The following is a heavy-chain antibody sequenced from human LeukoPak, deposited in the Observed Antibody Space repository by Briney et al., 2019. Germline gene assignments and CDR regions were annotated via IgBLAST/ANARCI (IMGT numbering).Heavy chain of an antibody. Sequence: ASVKVSCKASGYTFTSYDINWVRQATGQGLEWMGWMNPNSGNTGYAQKFQGRVTMTTNTSITTAYMELSSLRSEDTAVYYCAREGVRGPRRAFDYWGQGTLVTVSS. CDR1: GYTFTSYD. J-gene: IGHJ4*02. V-gene: IGHV1-8*01. CDR2: MNPNSGNT. CDR3: AREGVRGPRRAFDY.